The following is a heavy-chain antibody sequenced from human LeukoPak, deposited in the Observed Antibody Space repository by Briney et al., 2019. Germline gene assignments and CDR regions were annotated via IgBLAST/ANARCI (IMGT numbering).Heavy chain of an antibody. CDR1: GYTLTELS. Sequence: ASVKVSCKVSGYTLTELSMHWVRQAPGKGLEWMGGFDPEDGETIYAQKFQGRVTMTEDTSTDTAYMELSSLRSEDTAVYYCATGPGYCSGGSCYGDYWGQGTLVTASS. CDR2: FDPEDGET. CDR3: ATGPGYCSGGSCYGDY. D-gene: IGHD2-15*01. J-gene: IGHJ4*02. V-gene: IGHV1-24*01.